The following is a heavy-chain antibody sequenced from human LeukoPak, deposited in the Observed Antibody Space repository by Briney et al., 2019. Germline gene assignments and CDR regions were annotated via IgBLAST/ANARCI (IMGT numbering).Heavy chain of an antibody. V-gene: IGHV4-39*07. CDR3: ARLGNRDGYNYFLDY. J-gene: IGHJ4*02. CDR1: GGSISSSSYY. CDR2: IYYSGST. Sequence: SETLSLTCTVSGGSISSSSYYWGWIRQPPGKGLEWIGSIYYSGSTNYNPSLKSRVTISVDTSKNQFSLKLSSVTAADTAVYYCARLGNRDGYNYFLDYWGQGILVTVSS. D-gene: IGHD5-12*01.